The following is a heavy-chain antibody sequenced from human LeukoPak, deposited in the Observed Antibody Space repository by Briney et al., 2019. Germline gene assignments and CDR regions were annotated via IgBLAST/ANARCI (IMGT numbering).Heavy chain of an antibody. CDR1: GFTFSSYS. J-gene: IGHJ4*02. V-gene: IGHV3-21*01. Sequence: GGSLRLSCEASGFTFSSYSMNWVRQAPGKGLEWVSSISSSSSYIYYADSVKGRFTISRDNAKNSLYLQMNSLRAEDTAVYYCARAGYCSSTSCYDYWGQGTLVTVSS. CDR2: ISSSSSYI. CDR3: ARAGYCSSTSCYDY. D-gene: IGHD2-2*01.